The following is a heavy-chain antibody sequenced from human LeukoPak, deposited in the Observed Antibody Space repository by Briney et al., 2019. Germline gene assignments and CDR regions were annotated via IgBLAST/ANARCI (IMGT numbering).Heavy chain of an antibody. V-gene: IGHV1-18*01. J-gene: IGHJ6*03. CDR1: GYTFTNYG. CDR2: ISTYNGNT. D-gene: IGHD3-9*01. Sequence: ASVKVSCKASGYTFTNYGISWVRQAPGQGLEWMGWISTYNGNTNYAQKLQGRVTMTTDTSTSTAYMELRGLRSDDTAVYYCARSPSDILTGYVYYYMDVWGKGTTVTISS. CDR3: ARSPSDILTGYVYYYMDV.